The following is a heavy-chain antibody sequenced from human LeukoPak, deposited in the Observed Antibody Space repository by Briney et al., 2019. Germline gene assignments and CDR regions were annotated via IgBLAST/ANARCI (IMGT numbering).Heavy chain of an antibody. D-gene: IGHD2-15*01. Sequence: GGSLRLSCAASGFTFSNAWMSWVRQAPGKGLEWVGRIKSKTDGGTTDYAAPVKGRFTISRDDSKNTLYLQMNSLKTEDTAVYYCTTGYCSGGSCKVDYWGQGTLVTVSS. CDR3: TTGYCSGGSCKVDY. J-gene: IGHJ4*02. CDR1: GFTFSNAW. CDR2: IKSKTDGGTT. V-gene: IGHV3-15*01.